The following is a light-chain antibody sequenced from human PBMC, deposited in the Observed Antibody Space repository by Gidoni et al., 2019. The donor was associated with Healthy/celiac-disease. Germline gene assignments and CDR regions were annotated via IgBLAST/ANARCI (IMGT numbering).Light chain of an antibody. CDR3: QSYDSSLRAQV. J-gene: IGLJ3*02. Sequence: QSVLTQPPSVSGAPGQRVTISCTGSSSNIGAGYAVHWYQQLPGTAPKLLIYGNSNRPSGVPDRFSGSKSGTSASLAITGLQAEDEADYYCQSYDSSLRAQVFGGGTKLTVL. CDR2: GNS. CDR1: SSNIGAGYA. V-gene: IGLV1-40*01.